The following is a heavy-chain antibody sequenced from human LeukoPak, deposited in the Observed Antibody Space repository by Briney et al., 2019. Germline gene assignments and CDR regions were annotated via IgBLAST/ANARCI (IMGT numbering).Heavy chain of an antibody. CDR1: GFTFSSYW. CDR3: ARYYYDRSAYLDY. J-gene: IGHJ4*02. D-gene: IGHD3-22*01. CDR2: INNDGSST. Sequence: GGSLRLSCAASGFTFSSYWMHWVRQAPGKGLVWVSHINNDGSSTSYADSVKGRFTISRDNAKNTLYLQMNSLRAEDTAVYYCARYYYDRSAYLDYWGQGTLVTVSS. V-gene: IGHV3-74*01.